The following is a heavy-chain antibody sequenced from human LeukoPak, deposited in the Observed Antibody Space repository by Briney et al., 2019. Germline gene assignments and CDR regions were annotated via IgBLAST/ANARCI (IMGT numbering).Heavy chain of an antibody. D-gene: IGHD5-18*01. CDR1: GFTLSDYY. Sequence: GGSPRLSCAASGFTLSDYYMSWIRQAPGKGLEWVSYISSSASTIYYADSVKGRFTISRDNSKNTLYLQMDSLRADDTAVYYCAGVDAAMPDAFDIWGQGTTVTVSS. CDR3: AGVDAAMPDAFDI. V-gene: IGHV3-11*04. J-gene: IGHJ3*02. CDR2: ISSSASTI.